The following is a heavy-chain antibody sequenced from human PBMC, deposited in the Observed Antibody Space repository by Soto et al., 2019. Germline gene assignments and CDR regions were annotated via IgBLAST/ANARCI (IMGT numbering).Heavy chain of an antibody. J-gene: IGHJ1*01. Sequence: GGSLRLSCAASGFTFDDYTMHWVRQAPGKGLEWVSLISWDGGSTYYADSVKGRFTISRDNSKNSLYLQMNSLRTEDTALYYCAKDRAKVCSSTSCYAAEYFQHWGQGTLVTVSS. CDR1: GFTFDDYT. CDR2: ISWDGGST. CDR3: AKDRAKVCSSTSCYAAEYFQH. D-gene: IGHD2-2*01. V-gene: IGHV3-43*01.